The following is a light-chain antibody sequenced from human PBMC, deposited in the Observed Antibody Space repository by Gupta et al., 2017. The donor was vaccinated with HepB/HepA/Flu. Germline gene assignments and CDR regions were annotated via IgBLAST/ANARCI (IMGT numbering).Light chain of an antibody. J-gene: IGKJ4*01. CDR2: VGS. V-gene: IGKV1-9*01. CDR1: QDISTY. CDR3: QQLNTYPLT. Sequence: DIQLTQSPSFLSASVGDRVIITCRASQDISTYLSWYQQKAGKAPKLLIYVGSNLQSGVPSRFNGSGSGTEFTLTIDSLQPEDFATYYCQQLNTYPLTFGGGTEVEIK.